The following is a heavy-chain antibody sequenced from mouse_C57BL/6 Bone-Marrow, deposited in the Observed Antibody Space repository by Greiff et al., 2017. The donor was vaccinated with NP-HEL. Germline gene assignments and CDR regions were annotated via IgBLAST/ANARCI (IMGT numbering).Heavy chain of an antibody. V-gene: IGHV1-64*01. D-gene: IGHD1-1*01. J-gene: IGHJ3*01. CDR2: IHPNSGST. CDR3: ARLVAPRFAY. Sequence: QVQLQQPGAELVKPGASVKLSCKASGYTFTSYWMHWVKQRPGQGLEWIGMIHPNSGSTNYNEKFKSKATLTVDKSSSTAYMKLSSLTSEESAVYYCARLVAPRFAYWGQGTLVTVSA. CDR1: GYTFTSYW.